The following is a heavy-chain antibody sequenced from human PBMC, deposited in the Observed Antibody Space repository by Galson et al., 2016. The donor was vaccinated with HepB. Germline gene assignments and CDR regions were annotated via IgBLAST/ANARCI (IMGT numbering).Heavy chain of an antibody. CDR1: GFTFSSYT. CDR2: ISGSGGST. D-gene: IGHD2-2*01. CDR3: AKDRSTYCTSSSCYSGDF. J-gene: IGHJ4*02. Sequence: SLRLSCAASGFTFSSYTMSWVRQAPGKGLEWVSAISGSGGSTYYADSVKGRFTISRDNSKNTLYLQMNSLRAEDTAVYYCAKDRSTYCTSSSCYSGDFWGQGTLVTVS. V-gene: IGHV3-23*01.